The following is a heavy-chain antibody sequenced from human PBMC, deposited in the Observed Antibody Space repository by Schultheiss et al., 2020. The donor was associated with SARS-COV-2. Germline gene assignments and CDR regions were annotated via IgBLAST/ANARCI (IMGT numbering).Heavy chain of an antibody. J-gene: IGHJ4*02. D-gene: IGHD1-26*01. Sequence: GSLRLSCTVSGGSISSYYWSWIRQPAGKGLEWIGRIYTSGSTNYNPSLKSRVTMSVDTSKNQFSLKLSSVTAADTAVYYCARERHSHIVGALYYFDYWGQGTLVTVSS. CDR3: ARERHSHIVGALYYFDY. V-gene: IGHV4-4*07. CDR2: IYTSGST. CDR1: GGSISSYY.